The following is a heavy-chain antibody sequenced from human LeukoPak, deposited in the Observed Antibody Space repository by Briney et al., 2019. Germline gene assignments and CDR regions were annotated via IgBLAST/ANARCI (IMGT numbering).Heavy chain of an antibody. CDR1: GFTFSNYA. J-gene: IGHJ6*02. D-gene: IGHD6-13*01. CDR2: VSGSGGRT. V-gene: IGHV3-23*01. CDR3: AKDSRGGPDYLAAAGYYYGMDV. Sequence: PGGSLRLSCAASGFTFSNYAMSWVRQAPGKGLEWVSGVSGSGGRTYYADSVKGRFTISRDNSKNTLYLQMNSLRAEDTAVYYCAKDSRGGPDYLAAAGYYYGMDVWGQGTTVTVSS.